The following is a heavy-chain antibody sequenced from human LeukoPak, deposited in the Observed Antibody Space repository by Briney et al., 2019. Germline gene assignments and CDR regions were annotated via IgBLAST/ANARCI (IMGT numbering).Heavy chain of an antibody. Sequence: SETLSLTCAAYGGSFSGYYWSWIRQPAGKGLEWIGRIYTSGSTNYNPSLKSRVTISVDTSKNQFSLKLSSVTAADTAVYYCARETLLLWFGELLNDAFDIWGQGTMVTVSS. V-gene: IGHV4-4*07. CDR2: IYTSGST. CDR1: GGSFSGYY. CDR3: ARETLLLWFGELLNDAFDI. J-gene: IGHJ3*02. D-gene: IGHD3-10*01.